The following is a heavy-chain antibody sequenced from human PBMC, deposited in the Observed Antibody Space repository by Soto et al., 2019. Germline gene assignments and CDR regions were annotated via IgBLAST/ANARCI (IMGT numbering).Heavy chain of an antibody. V-gene: IGHV3-30-3*01. CDR1: GFTFSSYA. CDR2: ISYDGSNK. D-gene: IGHD3-3*01. Sequence: GGSLRLSCAASGFTFSSYAMHWVRQAPGKGLEWVAVISYDGSNKYYADSVKGRFTISRDNSKNTLYLQMNSLRAEDTAVYYCARDPDFWSGYLDYWGQGTLVTVSS. CDR3: ARDPDFWSGYLDY. J-gene: IGHJ4*02.